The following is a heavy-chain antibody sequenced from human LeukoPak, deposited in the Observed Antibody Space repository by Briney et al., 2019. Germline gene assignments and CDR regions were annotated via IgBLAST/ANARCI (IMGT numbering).Heavy chain of an antibody. Sequence: ASVKVSCKASGYTLTGYYMHWVRQAPGQGLEWMGWMNPNSGNTGYAQKFQGRVTMTRNTSISTAYMELSSLRSEDTAVYYCARLRDNWNVCVFDIWGQGTMVTISS. J-gene: IGHJ3*02. CDR3: ARLRDNWNVCVFDI. D-gene: IGHD1-1*01. V-gene: IGHV1-8*02. CDR1: GYTLTGYY. CDR2: MNPNSGNT.